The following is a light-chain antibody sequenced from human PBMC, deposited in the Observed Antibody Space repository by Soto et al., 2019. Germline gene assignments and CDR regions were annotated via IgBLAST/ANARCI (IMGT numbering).Light chain of an antibody. V-gene: IGLV2-14*01. Sequence: QSALTQPASVSGSPGQSISISCTGSSSDVGSYNYVSWYQQHPGKAPKLLISEVSNRPSGVSNRFSGSKSDNTASLTISGLQAEDEADYYCQSYDSSLSVWVFGGGTKLTVL. J-gene: IGLJ3*02. CDR3: QSYDSSLSVWV. CDR2: EVS. CDR1: SSDVGSYNY.